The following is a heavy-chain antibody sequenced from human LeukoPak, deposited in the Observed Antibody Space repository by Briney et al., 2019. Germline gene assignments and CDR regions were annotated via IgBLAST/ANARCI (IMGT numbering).Heavy chain of an antibody. CDR3: AVTPGIQLWLWNFDY. Sequence: ASVKVSCKASGYTFTGYYMHWVRPAPGQGLEWMGWINPNSGGTNYAQKFQGRVTMTRDTSISTAYMELSRLRSDDTAVYYCAVTPGIQLWLWNFDYWGQGTLVTVSS. CDR1: GYTFTGYY. CDR2: INPNSGGT. J-gene: IGHJ4*02. V-gene: IGHV1-2*02. D-gene: IGHD5-18*01.